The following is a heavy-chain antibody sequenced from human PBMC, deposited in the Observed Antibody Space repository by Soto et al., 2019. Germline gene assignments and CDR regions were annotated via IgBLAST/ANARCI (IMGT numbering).Heavy chain of an antibody. V-gene: IGHV1-69*01. J-gene: IGHJ6*02. CDR3: ARDGQYRHQAIITEYFGMDV. CDR1: GVTFSNAA. Sequence: VQVVQSEAEAKKPGSSVKLSCEVSGVTFSNAAFSWVRQAPGQGLEWLGGIIPIFGGAKYAQQFQGRVEITADELTYILYMEVTSLTIADTAVSFCARDGQYRHQAIITEYFGMDVWGQGTTVTVS. CDR2: IIPIFGGA. D-gene: IGHD2-2*02.